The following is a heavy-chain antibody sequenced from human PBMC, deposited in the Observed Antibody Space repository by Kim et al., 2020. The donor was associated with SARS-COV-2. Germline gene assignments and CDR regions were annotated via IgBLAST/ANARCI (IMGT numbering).Heavy chain of an antibody. Sequence: SETLSLTCAVYGGSVSGYYWSWIRQPPGKGLEWIGEINHSGSTNYNPSLKSRVTISVDTSKNQFSLKLSSVTAADTAVYYCARVRSGGIYYYYYGMDVWGQGTTVTVSS. J-gene: IGHJ6*02. CDR1: GGSVSGYY. CDR3: ARVRSGGIYYYYYGMDV. CDR2: INHSGST. D-gene: IGHD2-15*01. V-gene: IGHV4-34*01.